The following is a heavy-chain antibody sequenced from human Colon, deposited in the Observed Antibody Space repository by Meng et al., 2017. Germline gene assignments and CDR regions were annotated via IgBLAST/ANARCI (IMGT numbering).Heavy chain of an antibody. CDR2: MSPDGNYQ. D-gene: IGHD3-22*01. CDR3: VREKGSSGRAGWVDP. V-gene: IGHV3-30*10. J-gene: IGHJ5*02. CDR1: GFTFSSSP. Sequence: LTGAASGFTFSSSPMHWVRQAPGKGLEGVAVMSPDGNYQNYIDSVKGRFTISRDNSKNTLDLQMNGLRAEDTAVYYCVREKGSSGRAGWVDPWGQGTLVTVSS.